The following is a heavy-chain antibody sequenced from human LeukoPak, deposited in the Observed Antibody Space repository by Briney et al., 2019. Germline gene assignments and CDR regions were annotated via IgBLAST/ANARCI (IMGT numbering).Heavy chain of an antibody. V-gene: IGHV3-30-3*01. D-gene: IGHD1-26*01. CDR3: ARDSGWERWDYYMDV. CDR2: ISYDGSNK. Sequence: GGSLRLSCAASGFTFSSYAMHWVRQAPGKGLEWVAVISYDGSNKYYADSVKGRFTISRDNSKNTLYLQMNSLRAEDTAVYYCARDSGWERWDYYMDVWGKGTTVTVSS. CDR1: GFTFSSYA. J-gene: IGHJ6*03.